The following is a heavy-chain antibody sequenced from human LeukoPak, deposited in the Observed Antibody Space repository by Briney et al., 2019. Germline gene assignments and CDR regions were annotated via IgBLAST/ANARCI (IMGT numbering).Heavy chain of an antibody. CDR3: ARGYSGSYRLDY. CDR1: GFTFSSYW. CDR2: ISSDGSST. J-gene: IGHJ4*02. Sequence: PGGSLRLSCAASGFTFSSYWMHWVRQAPGKGLVWVSRISSDGSSTTYADSVKGRFTISRDNAKNTLYLQMNSLRAEDTAVYYCARGYSGSYRLDYWGQGTLVTVSS. D-gene: IGHD1-26*01. V-gene: IGHV3-74*01.